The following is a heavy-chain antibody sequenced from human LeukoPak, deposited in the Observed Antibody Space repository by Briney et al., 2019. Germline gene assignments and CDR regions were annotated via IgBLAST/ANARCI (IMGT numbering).Heavy chain of an antibody. V-gene: IGHV4-39*01. CDR3: ATHPLLDY. CDR1: GDSIRRDNYY. CDR2: IYYSGST. D-gene: IGHD3-16*02. Sequence: KPAETLSLTCTVSGDSIRRDNYYWGWIRQPPGKGLEWIGSIYYSGSTYYNPSLKSRVSISVDPSKSQFSLKLTPVTAADTAVYYCATHPLLDYWGQGSLVTVSS. J-gene: IGHJ4*02.